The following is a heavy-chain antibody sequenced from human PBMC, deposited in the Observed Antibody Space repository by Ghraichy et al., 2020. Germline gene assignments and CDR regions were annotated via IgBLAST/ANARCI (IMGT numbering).Heavy chain of an antibody. D-gene: IGHD5-12*01. V-gene: IGHV3-11*01. CDR3: ASWVATIIYY. Sequence: LSLTCAASGFTFSDYYMSWIRQAPGKGLEWVSYISSSGSTIYYADSVKGRFTISRDNAKNSLYLQMNSLRAEDTAVYYCASWVATIIYYWGQGTLVTVSS. J-gene: IGHJ4*02. CDR2: ISSSGSTI. CDR1: GFTFSDYY.